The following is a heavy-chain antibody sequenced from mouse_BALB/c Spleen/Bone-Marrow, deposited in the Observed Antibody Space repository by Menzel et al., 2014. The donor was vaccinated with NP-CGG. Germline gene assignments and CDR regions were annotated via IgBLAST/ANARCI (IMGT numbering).Heavy chain of an antibody. CDR1: GFDFSRYW. D-gene: IGHD1-1*01. CDR3: ARGGYGSSYWFTY. J-gene: IGHJ3*01. V-gene: IGHV4-1*02. CDR2: INPDSSTI. Sequence: EVMQVESGGGLVQPGGSLKLSCAASGFDFSRYWMSWVRQAPGKGLEWIGEINPDSSTINYSPSLKDKFIISRDNAKNTLYLQMSKVRSEDTALYYCARGGYGSSYWFTYWGQGTLVTVSA.